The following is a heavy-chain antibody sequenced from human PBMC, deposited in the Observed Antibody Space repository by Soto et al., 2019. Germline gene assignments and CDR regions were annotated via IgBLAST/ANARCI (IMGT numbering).Heavy chain of an antibody. J-gene: IGHJ5*02. V-gene: IGHV4-31*03. CDR3: ARARSYDFWSGYYIGWFDP. Sequence: SETLSLTCTVSGGSISSGGYYWSWIRQHPGKGLEWIGHIYYSGSTYYNPSLKSRVTISVDTSKNQFSLKLSSVTAADTAVYYCARARSYDFWSGYYIGWFDPWGQGTLVTVSS. CDR1: GGSISSGGYY. CDR2: IYYSGST. D-gene: IGHD3-3*01.